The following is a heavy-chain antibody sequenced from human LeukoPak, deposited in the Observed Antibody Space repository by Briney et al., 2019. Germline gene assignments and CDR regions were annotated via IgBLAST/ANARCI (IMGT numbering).Heavy chain of an antibody. CDR1: GFTFSSYA. Sequence: GGSLRLSCAASGFTFSSYAMSWVRQAPGKGLEWVSAISGSGGSTYYADSVKGRFTISRDNSKNTLYLQMNSLRAEDTAVYYCAKDYITMVRGGLDAFDIRGQGTMVTVSS. V-gene: IGHV3-23*01. J-gene: IGHJ3*02. CDR3: AKDYITMVRGGLDAFDI. CDR2: ISGSGGST. D-gene: IGHD3-10*01.